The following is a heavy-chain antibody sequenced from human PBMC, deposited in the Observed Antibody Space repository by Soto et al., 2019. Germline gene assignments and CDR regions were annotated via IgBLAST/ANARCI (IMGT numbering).Heavy chain of an antibody. CDR1: GYTFTSYA. J-gene: IGHJ4*02. Sequence: QVQLVQSGAEEKKPGASVKVSCKASGYTFTSYAMHWVRQAPGQRLEWVGWINAGNGNTKYSQKFQGRVPITRDTSATTAYMELSSLTSEDTAVYYCARSIVVVTALDYWGQGTLVTVSS. V-gene: IGHV1-3*05. D-gene: IGHD2-21*02. CDR2: INAGNGNT. CDR3: ARSIVVVTALDY.